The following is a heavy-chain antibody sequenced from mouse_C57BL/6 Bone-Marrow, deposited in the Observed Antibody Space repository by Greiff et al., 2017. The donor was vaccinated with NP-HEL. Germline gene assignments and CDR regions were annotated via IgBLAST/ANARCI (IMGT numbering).Heavy chain of an antibody. CDR2: INPYNGGT. CDR1: GYTFTDYY. D-gene: IGHD2-4*01. CDR3: ARKGLPYYYAMDY. J-gene: IGHJ4*01. V-gene: IGHV1-19*01. Sequence: VHVKQSGPVLVKPGASVKMSCKASGYTFTDYYMNWVKQSHGKSLEWIGVINPYNGGTSYNQKFKGKATLTVDKSSSTAYMELNSLTSEDSAVYYCARKGLPYYYAMDYWGQGTSVTVSS.